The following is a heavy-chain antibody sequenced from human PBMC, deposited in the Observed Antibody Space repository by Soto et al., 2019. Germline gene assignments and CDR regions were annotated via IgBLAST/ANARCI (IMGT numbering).Heavy chain of an antibody. J-gene: IGHJ5*02. CDR2: IYYSGST. Sequence: LSLTCTVSGGSISSGDYYWSWIRQPPGKGLEWIGYIYYSGSTYYNPSLKSRVTISVDTSKNQFSLKLSSVTAADTAVYYCARAGSSSWSNWFDPWGQGTLVTVSS. D-gene: IGHD6-13*01. CDR1: GGSISSGDYY. CDR3: ARAGSSSWSNWFDP. V-gene: IGHV4-30-4*01.